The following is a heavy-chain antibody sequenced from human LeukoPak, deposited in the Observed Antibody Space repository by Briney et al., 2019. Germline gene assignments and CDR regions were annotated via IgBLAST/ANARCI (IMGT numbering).Heavy chain of an antibody. Sequence: SETLSLTCTVSGGSISSYYWSWIRQPPGKGLEWIGYIYYSGSTNYNPSLKSRVTISVDRSKNQFSLKLSSVNAADTAVYYCGRENYDFWSGCPPYNWFDPWGQGTLVTVSS. CDR3: GRENYDFWSGCPPYNWFDP. J-gene: IGHJ5*02. CDR1: GGSISSYY. D-gene: IGHD3-3*01. V-gene: IGHV4-59*01. CDR2: IYYSGST.